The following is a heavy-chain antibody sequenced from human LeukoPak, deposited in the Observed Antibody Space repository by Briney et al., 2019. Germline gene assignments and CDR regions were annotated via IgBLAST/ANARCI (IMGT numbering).Heavy chain of an antibody. V-gene: IGHV1-2*02. D-gene: IGHD2-2*01. J-gene: IGHJ4*02. Sequence: GASVKVSCKASGYTFTGYYMHWVRQAPGQGLEWMGWINPNSGGTNYAQKFQGRVTMTRDTSISTAYMELSRLRSDDTAVYYCARDPWYAPSNFDYWGQGTLVTVSS. CDR3: ARDPWYAPSNFDY. CDR2: INPNSGGT. CDR1: GYTFTGYY.